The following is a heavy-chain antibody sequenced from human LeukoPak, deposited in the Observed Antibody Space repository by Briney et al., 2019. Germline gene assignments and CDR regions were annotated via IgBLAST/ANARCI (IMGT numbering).Heavy chain of an antibody. V-gene: IGHV4-34*01. J-gene: IGHJ6*02. Sequence: SETLSLTCAASGGSFSVYYWGWLRQPPGKGLEWIGEVSDGGGTDYNPSLKSRVTMSVDTSKNQFSLRLSSVTAADTAVYYCARGRDVGRSRGFIPYGMDVWGQGTTVIVSS. CDR2: VSDGGGT. CDR3: ARGRDVGRSRGFIPYGMDV. CDR1: GGSFSVYY. D-gene: IGHD3-10*01.